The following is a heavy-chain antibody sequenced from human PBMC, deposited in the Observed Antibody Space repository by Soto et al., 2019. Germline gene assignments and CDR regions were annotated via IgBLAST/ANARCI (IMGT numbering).Heavy chain of an antibody. CDR3: ARVGDSYYDAFDN. V-gene: IGHV4-31*03. CDR2: IYYSGST. D-gene: IGHD2-21*01. Sequence: PSETLSLTCTVSGGSISSGGYYWSWIRQHPGKGLEWIGYIYYSGSTYYNPSLKSRVTISVDTSKNQFSLKLSSVTAADTAVYYCARVGDSYYDAFDNWGQGTMVTVSS. J-gene: IGHJ3*02. CDR1: GGSISSGGYY.